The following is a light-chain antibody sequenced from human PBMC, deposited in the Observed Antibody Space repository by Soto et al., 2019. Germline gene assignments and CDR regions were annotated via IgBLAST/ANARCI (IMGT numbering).Light chain of an antibody. V-gene: IGKV3-15*01. CDR1: QSVSSN. Sequence: IVMKQSAATLSVSPGERATLSCRASQSVSSNLAWYQQKPGQAPRLLIYGASTRATGIPARFSGSGSGTEFTLTISSLQSEDFAVYYCQHYNNWPLTFGGVTKADI. CDR2: GAS. J-gene: IGKJ4*01. CDR3: QHYNNWPLT.